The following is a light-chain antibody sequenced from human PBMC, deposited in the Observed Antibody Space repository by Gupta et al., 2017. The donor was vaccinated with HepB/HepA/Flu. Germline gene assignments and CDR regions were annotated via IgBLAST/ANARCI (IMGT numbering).Light chain of an antibody. CDR3: QQYGDSPQM. CDR2: GAS. CDR1: QSVSSSF. J-gene: IGKJ1*01. Sequence: EVVLTQSPGTLSLSPGETATLSCRTSQSVSSSFLAWYQQKPGQAPRLLIYGASSRATGIPDRFSGSGSGTDCTLTISRLEPDDFAVYFCQQYGDSPQMFGQGTKVEIE. V-gene: IGKV3-20*01.